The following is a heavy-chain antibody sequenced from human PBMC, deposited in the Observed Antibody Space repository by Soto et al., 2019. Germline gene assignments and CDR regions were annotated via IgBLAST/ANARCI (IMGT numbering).Heavy chain of an antibody. CDR1: GFTFSNYA. D-gene: IGHD3-16*01. CDR2: ISGSGGRS. CDR3: AKAYFVWSSEQPYYFDY. V-gene: IGHV3-23*01. Sequence: EVQLLDSGGGLVQPGGSLRLSCAASGFTFSNYAITWVRQGPGKGLGWVSGISGSGGRSYYADSVKGRFTISRDNSKSTLYLQMNSLRAEDTAVYYCAKAYFVWSSEQPYYFDYWGQGTLVTVSS. J-gene: IGHJ4*02.